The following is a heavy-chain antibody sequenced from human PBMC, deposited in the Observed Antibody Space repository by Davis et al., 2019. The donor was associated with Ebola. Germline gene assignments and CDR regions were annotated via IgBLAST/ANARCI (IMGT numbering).Heavy chain of an antibody. Sequence: PGGSLRLSCEASGFTFSSHGMYWVRQAPGKGLEWVTIISYDGGDKYYADSVKGRFTISRDNSKNTLYLQMNSLRVEDTAVYYCARETVTNWFDPWGQGTLVTVSS. CDR1: GFTFSSHG. CDR3: ARETVTNWFDP. V-gene: IGHV3-30*03. CDR2: ISYDGGDK. D-gene: IGHD4-17*01. J-gene: IGHJ5*02.